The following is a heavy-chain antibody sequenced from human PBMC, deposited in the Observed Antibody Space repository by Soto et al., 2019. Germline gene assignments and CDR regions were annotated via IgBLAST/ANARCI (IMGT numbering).Heavy chain of an antibody. CDR2: IKQDGSEK. CDR3: VRAVVSAGSL. Sequence: GGSLRLSCAASGFTFSSYSMNWVRQAPGKGLEWVSSIKQDGSEKYYVDSVKGRFAISRDNAKNSLYLQLNSLTVDDTAVYYCVRAVVSAGSLWGQGTLVTVSS. CDR1: GFTFSSYS. J-gene: IGHJ4*02. V-gene: IGHV3-7*01. D-gene: IGHD2-2*01.